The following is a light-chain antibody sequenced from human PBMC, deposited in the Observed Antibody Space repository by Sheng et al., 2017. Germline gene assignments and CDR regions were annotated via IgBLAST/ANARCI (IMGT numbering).Light chain of an antibody. CDR3: QQYNNWPLT. V-gene: IGKV3-15*01. J-gene: IGKJ4*01. CDR1: QSVRSS. CDR2: GAS. Sequence: EIVLTQSPATLSLSPGERATLSCRASQSVRSSLVWFQQKPGQAPRLLIYGASTRATGIAARFSGSGSGTEFTLTISSLQSEDFAVYYCQQYNNWPLTFGGGTKVEIK.